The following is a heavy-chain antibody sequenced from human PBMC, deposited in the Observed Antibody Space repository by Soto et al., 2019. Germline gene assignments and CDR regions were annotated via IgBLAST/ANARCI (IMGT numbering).Heavy chain of an antibody. D-gene: IGHD1-20*01. CDR2: VSFDGSNK. Sequence: QVQLVESGGGVVQPGRSLRLSCAASGFTFSTHAMHWVRQAPGKGLECVAIVSFDGSNKYYADSVKGRFTISRDNSKNTLYLQMSGLTPEYTAVSYCARDQTGITTTGGGRIDHWGQGTLVTVSS. V-gene: IGHV3-30-3*01. CDR1: GFTFSTHA. J-gene: IGHJ4*02. CDR3: ARDQTGITTTGGGRIDH.